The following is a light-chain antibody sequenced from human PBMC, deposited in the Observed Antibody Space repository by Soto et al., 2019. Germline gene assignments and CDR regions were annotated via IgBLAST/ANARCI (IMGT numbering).Light chain of an antibody. CDR1: QSVSNT. CDR2: GDS. CDR3: QQYDNWPYT. V-gene: IGKV3-15*01. Sequence: EIVMTQSPATLSVSPGERATLSCRASQSVSNTLAWYQQKPGQAPRLLMYGDSIRATGIPARFSGGGSGTQFTLTISSLQSEDFAVYYCQQYDNWPYTFGQGTKVDIK. J-gene: IGKJ2*01.